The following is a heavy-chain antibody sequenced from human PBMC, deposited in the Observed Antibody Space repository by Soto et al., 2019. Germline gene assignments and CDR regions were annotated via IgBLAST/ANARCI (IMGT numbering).Heavy chain of an antibody. CDR1: GLIFSNYK. J-gene: IGHJ4*02. V-gene: IGHV3-74*01. D-gene: IGHD2-8*01. CDR3: ARDTNGLHY. CDR2: ISTDGSIT. Sequence: EVQLVESGGGLVQPGGSLRPSCAASGLIFSNYKMHWVRQAPGKGLVWVSRISTDGSITDYADSVKGRFTVSRDNAKNTLYLQMNSLRVDDTAVYYCARDTNGLHYWGQGTLVTVSS.